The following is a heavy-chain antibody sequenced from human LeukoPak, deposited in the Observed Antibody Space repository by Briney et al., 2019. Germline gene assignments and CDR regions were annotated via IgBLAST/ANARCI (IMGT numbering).Heavy chain of an antibody. V-gene: IGHV4-59*01. D-gene: IGHD3-16*02. J-gene: IGHJ3*02. CDR3: ARDYDYVWGSYRYAFDI. CDR1: GGSISSYY. Sequence: SETLSLTCTVSGGSISSYYWSWIRQPPGKGLEWIGYIYYSGSTNYNPSLKSRVTISVDTSKNQFSLKLSSVTAADTAVYYCARDYDYVWGSYRYAFDIWGQGTMVTVSS. CDR2: IYYSGST.